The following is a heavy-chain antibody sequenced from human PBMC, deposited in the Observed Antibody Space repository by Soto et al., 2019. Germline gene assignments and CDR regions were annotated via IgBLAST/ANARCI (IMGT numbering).Heavy chain of an antibody. CDR1: GYIVTSFG. CDR2: ISEYGDS. J-gene: IGHJ3*01. CDR3: ARGGGAYDA. Sequence: QVQLVQSGAEVKKPGATVKVSCKASGYIVTSFGINWVRQAPGQGLEWMGCISEYGDSNYSEKLQDRVSLTTDTYTNTAYMELRSRGFDDTGVYYCARGGGAYDAWGQGTKITVSS. V-gene: IGHV1-18*01.